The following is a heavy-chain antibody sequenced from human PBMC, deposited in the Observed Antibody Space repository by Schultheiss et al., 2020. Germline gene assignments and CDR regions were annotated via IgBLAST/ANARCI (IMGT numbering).Heavy chain of an antibody. Sequence: SETLSLTCAVSGGSISSSNWWSWVRQPPGKGLEWIGEIYHSGSTNYNPSLKSRVTISVDTSKNQFSLKLSSVTAADTAVYYCARRMGWGTSVTTPPSGMDVWGQGTTVTVSS. CDR3: ARRMGWGTSVTTPPSGMDV. CDR1: GGSISSSNW. CDR2: IYHSGST. J-gene: IGHJ6*02. D-gene: IGHD4-11*01. V-gene: IGHV4-4*02.